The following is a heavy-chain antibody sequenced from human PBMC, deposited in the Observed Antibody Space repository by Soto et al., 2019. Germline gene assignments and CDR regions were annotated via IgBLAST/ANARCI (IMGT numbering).Heavy chain of an antibody. CDR3: AREGQAPYYYYGMDV. V-gene: IGHV1-18*01. CDR1: GYTFTNYG. Sequence: QVQVVQSGDEVKKPGASVKVSCKASGYTFTNYGFSWVRQAPGQGLEWMGWISGYNGNTKYAEKFQSRVTMTTDTSTSTAHMELRSLRSDDTAVYYCAREGQAPYYYYGMDVWGQGPAVTVSS. CDR2: ISGYNGNT. J-gene: IGHJ6*02.